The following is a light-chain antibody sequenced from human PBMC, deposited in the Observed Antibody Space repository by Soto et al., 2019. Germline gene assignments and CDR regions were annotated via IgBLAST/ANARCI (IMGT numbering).Light chain of an antibody. J-gene: IGKJ2*01. Sequence: EIVLTQSPGTLSLSPGERATLSCRASQSVGADSLAWYQQKPGQAPRLLIYAGSSRPTGVPDRFSGSASGTDFTLTIRRLEPEDFAVYYCQQYGRSPPYTFGQGTKLEIK. CDR1: QSVGADS. CDR3: QQYGRSPPYT. CDR2: AGS. V-gene: IGKV3-20*01.